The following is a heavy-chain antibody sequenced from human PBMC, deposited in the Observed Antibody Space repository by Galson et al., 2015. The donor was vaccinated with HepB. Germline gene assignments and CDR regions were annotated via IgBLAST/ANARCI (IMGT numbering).Heavy chain of an antibody. CDR2: NRGSGGST. Sequence: SLRLSCAASGFTFSTYAMSWVRQAPGKGLEWVAGNRGSGGSTYYADSVKGRFTISKDNSENTLFLQMTSLRAEDTAVYYCATPPVGVHYFFDSWGQGTLVTVSS. V-gene: IGHV3-23*01. CDR1: GFTFSTYA. J-gene: IGHJ4*02. CDR3: ATPPVGVHYFFDS. D-gene: IGHD1-26*01.